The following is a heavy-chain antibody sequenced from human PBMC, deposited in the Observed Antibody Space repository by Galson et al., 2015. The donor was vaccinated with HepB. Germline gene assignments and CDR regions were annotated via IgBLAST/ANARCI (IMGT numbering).Heavy chain of an antibody. J-gene: IGHJ5*02. CDR2: IWYDGSHK. Sequence: SLRLSCAASGFTFSSYGMHWVRQAPGKGLEWVAVIWYDGSHKYYADSVKGRFTISRDNSKNTLYLQMSSLRAEDTAVYYCARGGRGYCRSTSCLNWFDPWGQGTLVTVSS. CDR1: GFTFSSYG. D-gene: IGHD2-2*01. CDR3: ARGGRGYCRSTSCLNWFDP. V-gene: IGHV3-33*01.